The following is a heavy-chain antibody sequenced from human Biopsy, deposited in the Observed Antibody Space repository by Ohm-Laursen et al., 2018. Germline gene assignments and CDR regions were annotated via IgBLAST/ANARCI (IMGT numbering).Heavy chain of an antibody. CDR3: ARGGYDYDY. D-gene: IGHD5-12*01. CDR2: MTPKTGKT. V-gene: IGHV1-8*01. CDR1: GYTFTDYD. J-gene: IGHJ4*02. Sequence: ASVKVSCKASGYTFTDYDINWVRQASGQGLEWAGWMTPKTGKTGYTQKLQGRLTMTRDTSTSTAYMELSSLRSEDTAIYYCARGGYDYDYWGQGTLATVSS.